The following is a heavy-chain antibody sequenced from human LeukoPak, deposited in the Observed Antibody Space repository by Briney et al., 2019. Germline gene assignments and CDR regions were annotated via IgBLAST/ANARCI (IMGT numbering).Heavy chain of an antibody. CDR2: IHDTGST. Sequence: SGTLSLTCTVSGGSISRSNWWSWVRQPPGKGLEWIGEIHDTGSTNYNPPLKSRVTMSLDKSKNQFSLNLNSVTAADTAVYYCATYYDILSGYTFDYWGQGTLVAVSS. D-gene: IGHD3-9*01. J-gene: IGHJ4*02. V-gene: IGHV4-4*02. CDR1: GGSISRSNW. CDR3: ATYYDILSGYTFDY.